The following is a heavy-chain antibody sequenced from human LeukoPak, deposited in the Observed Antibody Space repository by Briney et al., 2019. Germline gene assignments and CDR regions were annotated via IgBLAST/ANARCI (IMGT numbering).Heavy chain of an antibody. CDR3: ARGPHYYGSGSYYNVGYYYYYMDV. CDR2: IKQDGSEK. D-gene: IGHD3-10*01. Sequence: PGGSLRLSCAASGFTFSSYWMSWVRQAPGKGLEWVANIKQDGSEKYYVDSVKGRFTISRDNAKNSLYLQMNSLRAEDTAVYYCARGPHYYGSGSYYNVGYYYYYMDVWGKGTTVTVSS. J-gene: IGHJ6*03. V-gene: IGHV3-7*01. CDR1: GFTFSSYW.